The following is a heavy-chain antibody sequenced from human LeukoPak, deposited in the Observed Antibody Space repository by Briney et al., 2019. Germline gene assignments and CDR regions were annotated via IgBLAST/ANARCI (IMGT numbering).Heavy chain of an antibody. J-gene: IGHJ5*02. Sequence: SETLSLTCTLSGGSISPYFWSWIRQPPGKGLEWIGYIYDSGNTNYNPSLKSRVTISVDTSKNQFSLKMTYVTAADTAVYYCASHAHHNWFDPWGQGTLVTVSS. CDR2: IYDSGNT. CDR3: ASHAHHNWFDP. V-gene: IGHV4-59*01. CDR1: GGSISPYF.